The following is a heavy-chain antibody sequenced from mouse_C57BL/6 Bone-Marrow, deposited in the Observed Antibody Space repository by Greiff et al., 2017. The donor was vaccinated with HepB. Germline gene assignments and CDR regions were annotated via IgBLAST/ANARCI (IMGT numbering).Heavy chain of an antibody. CDR1: GFTFSSYA. CDR3: TRDDYYYGSSYGAY. V-gene: IGHV5-9-1*02. CDR2: ISSGGDYI. D-gene: IGHD1-1*01. Sequence: EVNVVESGEGLVKPGGSLKLSCAASGFTFSSYAMSWVRQTPEKRLEWVAYISSGGDYIYYADTVKGRFTISRDNARNTLYLQMSSLKSEDTAMYYCTRDDYYYGSSYGAYWGQGTLVTVSA. J-gene: IGHJ3*01.